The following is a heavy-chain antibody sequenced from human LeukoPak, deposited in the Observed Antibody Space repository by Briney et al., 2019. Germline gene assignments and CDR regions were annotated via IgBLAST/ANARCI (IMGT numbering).Heavy chain of an antibody. CDR3: ARLLADNWFDP. J-gene: IGHJ5*02. Sequence: SETLSLTCTVSGVSISSYYWSWIRQPPGKGLEWIGYIYYGVSTNYNPSLKSRVTISLDTSKKQISLKVRSVTAADTAIYYCARLLADNWFDPWGQGTLVTVSS. D-gene: IGHD6-13*01. CDR1: GVSISSYY. CDR2: IYYGVST. V-gene: IGHV4-59*08.